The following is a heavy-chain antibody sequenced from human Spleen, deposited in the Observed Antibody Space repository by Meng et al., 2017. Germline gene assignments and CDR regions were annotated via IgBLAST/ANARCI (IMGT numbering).Heavy chain of an antibody. J-gene: IGHJ3*02. Sequence: SETLSLTCVVSGGSFSDYYWSWIRQPAGKGLEWIGRIYTSGSTNYNPSLKSRVTISVDTSKNQFSLKLSSVTAADTAVYYCARDRTPHDAFDIWGQGTMVTVSS. V-gene: IGHV4-4*07. CDR2: IYTSGST. CDR3: ARDRTPHDAFDI. CDR1: GGSFSDYY. D-gene: IGHD1-14*01.